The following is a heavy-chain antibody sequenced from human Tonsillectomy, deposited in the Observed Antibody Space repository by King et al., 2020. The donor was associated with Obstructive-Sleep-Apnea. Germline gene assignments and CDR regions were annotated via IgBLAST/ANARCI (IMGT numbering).Heavy chain of an antibody. CDR1: GFTLIRYW. CDR2: IKSDGIST. J-gene: IGHJ4*02. CDR3: ARELYDDYGVDY. V-gene: IGHV3-74*01. D-gene: IGHD4-17*01. Sequence: VQLVESGGGLVQPGGSLRLACSASGFTLIRYWLHWVLQAPGKGLVWGSVIKSDGISTTYADSVKGRFTISRDNAKNTLYLQMNSLRTEDTAVYYCARELYDDYGVDYWGQGTLVTVSS.